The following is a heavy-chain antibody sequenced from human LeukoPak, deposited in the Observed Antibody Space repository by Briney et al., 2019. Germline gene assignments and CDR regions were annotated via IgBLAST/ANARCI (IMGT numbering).Heavy chain of an antibody. CDR2: INHSGST. CDR1: GGSFSGYY. V-gene: IGHV4-34*01. Sequence: SETLSLTCAVYGGSFSGYYWSWIRQPPGKGLEWIGEINHSGSTNYNPSLKSRVTISVDTSKNQFSLKLSSVTAADTAVYYCAASDVLRYFRRYFGYWGQGTLVTVSS. D-gene: IGHD3-9*01. CDR3: AASDVLRYFRRYFGY. J-gene: IGHJ4*02.